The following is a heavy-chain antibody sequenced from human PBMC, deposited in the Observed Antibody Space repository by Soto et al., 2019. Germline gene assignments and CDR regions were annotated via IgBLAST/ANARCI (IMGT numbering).Heavy chain of an antibody. V-gene: IGHV3-53*04. Sequence: GGSLRLFCAASGFTVSSNYMSWVRQAPGKGLEWVSVIYSGGSTYYADSVKGRFTISRHNSKNTLYLQMNSLRAEDTAVYYCATTQYYYDSSGPDYWGQGTLVTVSS. CDR2: IYSGGST. CDR1: GFTVSSNY. J-gene: IGHJ4*02. CDR3: ATTQYYYDSSGPDY. D-gene: IGHD3-22*01.